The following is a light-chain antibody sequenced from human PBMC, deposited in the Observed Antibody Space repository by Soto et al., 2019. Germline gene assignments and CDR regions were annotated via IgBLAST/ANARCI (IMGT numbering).Light chain of an antibody. J-gene: IGLJ1*01. CDR1: TSDVGSYNL. CDR2: EGG. V-gene: IGLV2-23*01. CDR3: CSYTDNYSYV. Sequence: QSALTQPASVSGSPGQSITISCTGTTSDVGSYNLVSWYQQHPGKAPKLMVSEGGDRPSGISKRFSGSKSGNTASLTISWLQAEYEADYYRCSYTDNYSYVFGTGTKLTVL.